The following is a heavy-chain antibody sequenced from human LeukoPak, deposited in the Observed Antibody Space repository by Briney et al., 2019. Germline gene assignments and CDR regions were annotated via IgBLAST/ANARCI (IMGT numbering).Heavy chain of an antibody. CDR2: INHSGST. CDR1: GGSFSGYY. CDR3: ARVALGYCSSTSCYGVYYYYYYGMDV. V-gene: IGHV4-34*01. D-gene: IGHD2-2*01. J-gene: IGHJ6*02. Sequence: SETLSLTCAVYGGSFSGYYWSWIRQPPGKGLEWIGEINHSGSTNYNPSPKSRVTISVDTSKNQFSLKLSSVTAADTAVYYCARVALGYCSSTSCYGVYYYYYYGMDVWGQGTTVTVSS.